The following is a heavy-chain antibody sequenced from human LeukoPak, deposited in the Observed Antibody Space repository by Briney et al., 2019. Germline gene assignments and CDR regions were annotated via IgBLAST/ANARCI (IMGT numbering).Heavy chain of an antibody. CDR3: ARDRRGYGGNFDY. CDR2: IYSGGTT. J-gene: IGHJ4*02. V-gene: IGHV3-66*01. CDR1: GFTVSSSD. Sequence: PGGSLSLSCVASGFTVSSSDMSWVRQAPGKGLEWVSVIYSGGTTSYADSVKGRFTISRDNSKNTLYLQMSSLRAEDTAVYYCARDRRGYGGNFDYWGQGTLVTVSS. D-gene: IGHD4-23*01.